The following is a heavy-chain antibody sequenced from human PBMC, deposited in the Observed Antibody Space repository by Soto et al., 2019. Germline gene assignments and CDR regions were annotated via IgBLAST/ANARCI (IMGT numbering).Heavy chain of an antibody. J-gene: IGHJ3*02. D-gene: IGHD1-1*01. CDR1: GFSFSDYA. CDR3: ATVAAFNWHNAFDI. Sequence: EVQLLESGGELVQPGGSLRLSCAASGFSFSDYAMTWVRQAPGKGLEWVALISTSGSSTLYADSMKGRFTISRDNSKNALYLQMNRLGADDTALYYCATVAAFNWHNAFDIWGQGTMVVVSS. V-gene: IGHV3-23*05. CDR2: ISTSGSST.